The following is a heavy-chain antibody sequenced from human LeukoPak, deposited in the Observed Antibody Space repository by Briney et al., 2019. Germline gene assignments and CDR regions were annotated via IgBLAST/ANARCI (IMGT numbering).Heavy chain of an antibody. CDR3: AKDGRVAAAAYYFDY. CDR1: GFTFSSHG. Sequence: GGSLRLSCAASGFTFSSHGMHWVRQAPGKGLEWVAVIANDGRDKKYADSVKGRFTISRDNSKNTLYLQMNSLRAEDTAVYYCAKDGRVAAAAYYFDYWGQGTLATFSS. D-gene: IGHD6-13*01. J-gene: IGHJ4*02. CDR2: IANDGRDK. V-gene: IGHV3-30*18.